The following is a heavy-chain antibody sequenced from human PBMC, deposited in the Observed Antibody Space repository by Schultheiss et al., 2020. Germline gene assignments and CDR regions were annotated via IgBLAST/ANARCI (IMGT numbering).Heavy chain of an antibody. Sequence: SQTPSLTCTVSGGSISSYYWSWIRQPAWKGLEWIGRIYTSGSTNYNPSLKSRVTMSVDTSKNQFSLKLSSVTAADTAVYYCASTPVYSSPNWGQGTLVTVSS. CDR1: GGSISSYY. J-gene: IGHJ4*02. V-gene: IGHV4-4*07. D-gene: IGHD6-13*01. CDR2: IYTSGST. CDR3: ASTPVYSSPN.